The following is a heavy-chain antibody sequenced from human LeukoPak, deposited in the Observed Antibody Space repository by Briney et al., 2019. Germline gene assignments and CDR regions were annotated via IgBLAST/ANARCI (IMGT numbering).Heavy chain of an antibody. V-gene: IGHV3-7*01. CDR1: GFTFSSYW. CDR2: IKQDGSEK. J-gene: IGHJ4*02. CDR3: ARVPFSYDFWSGYYPSSYFDY. Sequence: PGGSLRLSCAASGFTFSSYWMSWVRQAPGKGLEWVANIKQDGSEKYYVDSVKGRFTISRDNAKNSLYLQMNSLRAEDTAVYYCARVPFSYDFWSGYYPSSYFDYWGQGTLVTVSS. D-gene: IGHD3-3*01.